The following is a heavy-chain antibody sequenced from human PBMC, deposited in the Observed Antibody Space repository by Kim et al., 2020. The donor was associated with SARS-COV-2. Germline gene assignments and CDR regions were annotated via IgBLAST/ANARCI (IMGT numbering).Heavy chain of an antibody. CDR2: INHSGST. J-gene: IGHJ4*02. D-gene: IGHD2-15*01. Sequence: SETPSLTCAVYGGSFSGYYWSWIRQPPGKGLEWIGEINHSGSTNYNPSLKSRVTISVDTSKNQFSLKLNSVTAADTAVYYCARPLYCSGGSCYSGVGYWGQGTLVTVSS. CDR1: GGSFSGYY. V-gene: IGHV4-34*01. CDR3: ARPLYCSGGSCYSGVGY.